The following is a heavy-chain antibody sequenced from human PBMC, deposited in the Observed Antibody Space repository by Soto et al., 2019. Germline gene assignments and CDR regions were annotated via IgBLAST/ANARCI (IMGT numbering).Heavy chain of an antibody. Sequence: PSETLSLTCTLSSRSSNMYFWTWVRPPAGGGLEWNGSIYSVVTTAYAASLKNRFTMSVDTSSNHFPLRLTSVTAVDAAVHYCGRVRPGTWQPDCDSWGQGILATVS. CDR2: IYSVVTT. CDR1: SRSSNMYF. CDR3: GRVRPGTWQPDCDS. V-gene: IGHV4-4*07. J-gene: IGHJ4*02. D-gene: IGHD1-1*01.